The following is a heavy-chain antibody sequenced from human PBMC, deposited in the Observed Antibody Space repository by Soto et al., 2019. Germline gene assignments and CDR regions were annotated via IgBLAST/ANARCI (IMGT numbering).Heavy chain of an antibody. J-gene: IGHJ5*02. CDR3: AREGTRRIAVAGRFDP. CDR1: GGSFSGYY. V-gene: IGHV4-34*01. D-gene: IGHD6-19*01. CDR2: INHSGST. Sequence: PSETLSLTCAVYGGSFSGYYWSWIRQPPGKGLEWIGEINHSGSTNYNPSLKSRVTISVDTSKNQFSLKLSSVTAADTAVYYCAREGTRRIAVAGRFDPWGQGTLVTVSS.